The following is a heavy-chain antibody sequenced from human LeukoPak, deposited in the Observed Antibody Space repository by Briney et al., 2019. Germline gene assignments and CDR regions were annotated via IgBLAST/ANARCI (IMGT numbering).Heavy chain of an antibody. V-gene: IGHV5-51*01. CDR3: ARQDFFSYGSGSYDAFDI. J-gene: IGHJ3*02. CDR1: GYSFTSYR. CDR2: IYPGDSDT. Sequence: GESLQISCQGSGYSFTSYRIGWVRQMPGKGLEWMGIIYPGDSDTRYSPSFQGQVTISADKSISTAYLQWSSLKASDTAMYYCARQDFFSYGSGSYDAFDIWGQGTMVTVSS. D-gene: IGHD3-10*01.